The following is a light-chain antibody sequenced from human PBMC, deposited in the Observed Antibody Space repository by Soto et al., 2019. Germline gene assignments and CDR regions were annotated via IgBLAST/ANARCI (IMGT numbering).Light chain of an antibody. Sequence: QSVLTQPASVSGSPGQSITISCTGTSSDVGDYKYVSWYQKHPGKAPKALIYEVSNRPSGVSNRFSGSKSGNTASLTISGLQAEDEADYYCSSYTTGNTLVFGPGTKLTVL. V-gene: IGLV2-14*01. CDR3: SSYTTGNTLV. CDR2: EVS. J-gene: IGLJ1*01. CDR1: SSDVGDYKY.